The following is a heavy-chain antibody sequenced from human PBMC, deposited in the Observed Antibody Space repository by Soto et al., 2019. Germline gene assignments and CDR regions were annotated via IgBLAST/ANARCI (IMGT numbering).Heavy chain of an antibody. CDR2: IYYSGST. V-gene: IGHV4-31*03. J-gene: IGHJ6*02. D-gene: IGHD6-13*01. CDR1: GGSISSGGYY. Sequence: TFSHTCTVSGGSISSGGYYWSWIRQHPGKGLEWIGYIYYSGSTYYNPSLKSRVTISVDTSKNQFSLKLSSVTAADTAVYYCARVTFRAAAGTDYYGMDVWGQGTTVTVSS. CDR3: ARVTFRAAAGTDYYGMDV.